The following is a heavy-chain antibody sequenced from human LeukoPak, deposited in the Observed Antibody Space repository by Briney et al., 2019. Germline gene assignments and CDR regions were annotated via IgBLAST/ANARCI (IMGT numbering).Heavy chain of an antibody. CDR3: ARHVKRSGSSWFDP. Sequence: SETLSLTCTVSGGSISSYYWSWIRQPPGKGLEWIGYIYYSGSTNYNPSLKSRVTISVDTSKNQFSLKLSSVTAADTAVYYCARHVKRSGSSWFDPWGQGTLVTVSS. CDR2: IYYSGST. D-gene: IGHD6-13*01. V-gene: IGHV4-59*08. J-gene: IGHJ5*02. CDR1: GGSISSYY.